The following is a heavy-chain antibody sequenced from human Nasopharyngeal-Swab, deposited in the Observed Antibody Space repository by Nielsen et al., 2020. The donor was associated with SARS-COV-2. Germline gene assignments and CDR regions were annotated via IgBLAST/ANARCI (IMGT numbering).Heavy chain of an antibody. Sequence: GSLRLSCAASGFTFSSYAMSWVRQAPGKGLEWVSAISGSGGSTYYADSVKGRFTISRDNSKNTLYLQMNSLRAEDTAVYYCAKGSGLSGWSGVDAFDIWGQGTMFIVSS. J-gene: IGHJ3*02. CDR1: GFTFSSYA. CDR3: AKGSGLSGWSGVDAFDI. CDR2: ISGSGGST. D-gene: IGHD6-19*01. V-gene: IGHV3-23*01.